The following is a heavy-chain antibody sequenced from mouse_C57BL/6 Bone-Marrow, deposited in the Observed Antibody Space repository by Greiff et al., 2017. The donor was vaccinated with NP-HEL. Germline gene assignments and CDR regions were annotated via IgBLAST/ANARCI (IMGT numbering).Heavy chain of an antibody. V-gene: IGHV14-4*01. J-gene: IGHJ2*01. Sequence: EVQLQQSGAELVRPGASVKLSCTASGFNIKDDYMNWVKQRPEQGLEWIGWIDPVNGDTEYASKFQGKATITADTSSNTAYLQLISLTSADTAVYYCTKGDYYGDYWGQGTTLTVSS. CDR3: TKGDYYGDY. CDR1: GFNIKDDY. D-gene: IGHD2-1*01. CDR2: IDPVNGDT.